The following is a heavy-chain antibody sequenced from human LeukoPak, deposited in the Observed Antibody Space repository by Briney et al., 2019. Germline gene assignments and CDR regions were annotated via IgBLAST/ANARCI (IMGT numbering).Heavy chain of an antibody. CDR1: GFTFSEYP. D-gene: IGHD6-19*01. CDR2: ISFNGSNK. Sequence: PGGSLRLSCSASGFTFSEYPMHWVRQAPGKGLEWVALISFNGSNKDYADSVKGRFTISRDNSKNTLFLQMNSLRAEDTAVYYCARSNQWLVLGYWGQGTLVTVSS. CDR3: ARSNQWLVLGY. J-gene: IGHJ4*02. V-gene: IGHV3-30*14.